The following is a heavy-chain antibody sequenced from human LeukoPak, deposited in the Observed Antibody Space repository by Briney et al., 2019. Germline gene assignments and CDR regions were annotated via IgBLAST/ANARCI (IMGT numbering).Heavy chain of an antibody. D-gene: IGHD3-10*01. CDR1: GGSISSSSYY. J-gene: IGHJ4*02. V-gene: IGHV4-39*07. CDR3: ARDRKDYYGSGAFDY. CDR2: IYYSGST. Sequence: SETLSLTCTVSGGSISSSSYYWGWIRQPPGKGLEWIGSIYYSGSTYYNPSLKSRVTISVDTSKNQFSLKLSSVTAADTAVYYCARDRKDYYGSGAFDYWGQGTLVTVSS.